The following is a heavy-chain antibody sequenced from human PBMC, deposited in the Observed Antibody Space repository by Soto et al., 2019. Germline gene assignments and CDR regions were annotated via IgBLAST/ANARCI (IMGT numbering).Heavy chain of an antibody. CDR2: IKQAGSEK. D-gene: IGHD2-15*01. J-gene: IGHJ4*02. CDR1: GFTVSSNY. V-gene: IGHV3-7*01. CDR3: ARDPSGGNIGYFDY. Sequence: GGSLRLSCAASGFTVSSNYMSWVRQAPGKGLEWVANIKQAGSEKYYVDSVKGRFTISRDNAKNSLYLQMNSLRAEDAAVYYCARDPSGGNIGYFDYWGQGTLVTVSS.